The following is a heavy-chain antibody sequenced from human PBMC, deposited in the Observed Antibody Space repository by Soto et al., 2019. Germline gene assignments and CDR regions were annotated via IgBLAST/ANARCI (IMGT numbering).Heavy chain of an antibody. J-gene: IGHJ4*02. CDR1: GYTFTSYG. D-gene: IGHD1-1*01. CDR3: ERGRYGDY. CDR2: ISAHNGNT. V-gene: IGHV1-18*01. Sequence: QVHLVQSGAEVKKPGASVKVSGKGSGYTFTSYGITWVRQAPGQGLEWMGWISAHNGNTDYAQKLQGRVTVTRDTSTSKAYMELRSLRSDDTAVYYCERGRYGDYWGQGALVTVSS.